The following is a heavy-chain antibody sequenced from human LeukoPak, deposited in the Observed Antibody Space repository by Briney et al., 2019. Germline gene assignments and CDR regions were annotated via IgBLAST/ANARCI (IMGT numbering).Heavy chain of an antibody. CDR1: GFTFDDYA. CDR3: AKARREVREIFDY. J-gene: IGHJ4*02. V-gene: IGHV3-9*01. Sequence: AGGSPRLSCAASGFTFDDYAMHWVRQAPGKGLEWVSGISWNSGSIGYADSVKGRFTISRDNAKNSLYLQMNSLRAEDTALYYCAKARREVREIFDYWGQGTLVTVSS. D-gene: IGHD3-10*01. CDR2: ISWNSGSI.